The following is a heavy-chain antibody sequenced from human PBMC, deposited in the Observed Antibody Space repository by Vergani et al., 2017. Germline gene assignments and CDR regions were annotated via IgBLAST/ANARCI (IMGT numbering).Heavy chain of an antibody. CDR1: GGSISSGSYY. D-gene: IGHD6-13*01. J-gene: IGHJ4*02. CDR3: ARQGIAAAGPVYYFDY. CDR2: IYYSGST. Sequence: QMQLQESGPGLVKPSQTLSLTCTVSGGSISSGSYYWGWIRQPPGKGLEWIGSIYYSGSTYYNPSLKSRVTISVDTSKNQFSLKLSSVTAADTAVYYCARQGIAAAGPVYYFDYWGQGTLVTVSS. V-gene: IGHV4-39*01.